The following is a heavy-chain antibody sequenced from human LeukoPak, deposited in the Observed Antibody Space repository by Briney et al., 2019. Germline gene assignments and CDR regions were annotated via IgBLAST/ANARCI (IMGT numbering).Heavy chain of an antibody. CDR2: INWNGDST. Sequence: GGSLRLTCAASGFTFDDYGMSWVRQAPGKGLEWVSDINWNGDSTGYADSVKGRFTISRDNAKNSLYLQMNSLRAEDTALYYCARRESSYQNYYYYYHMDVWGKGTTVTVSS. CDR1: GFTFDDYG. CDR3: ARRESSYQNYYYYYHMDV. V-gene: IGHV3-20*04. D-gene: IGHD3-16*02. J-gene: IGHJ6*03.